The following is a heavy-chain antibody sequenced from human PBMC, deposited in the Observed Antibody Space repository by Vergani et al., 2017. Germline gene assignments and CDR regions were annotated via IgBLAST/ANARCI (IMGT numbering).Heavy chain of an antibody. CDR3: ARDRANFIDY. D-gene: IGHD2/OR15-2a*01. J-gene: IGHJ4*02. Sequence: QVQLQESGPGLVKPSQTLSLTCTVPGGHIRSGSYYWSWLRQPAGKGLEWIGRIYTSGSTNYSPSLMSRVTISVDTSKKQFSLKLSAVTAADTAVYYCARDRANFIDYWGQGTLVTVSS. CDR2: IYTSGST. CDR1: GGHIRSGSYY. V-gene: IGHV4-61*02.